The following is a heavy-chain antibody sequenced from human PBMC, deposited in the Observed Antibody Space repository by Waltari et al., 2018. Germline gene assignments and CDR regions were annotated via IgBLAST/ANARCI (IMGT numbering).Heavy chain of an antibody. CDR3: ARGLSHPSAVPAAIRWFDP. CDR1: GYSISSGYY. J-gene: IGHJ5*02. CDR2: IYHSGST. D-gene: IGHD2-2*02. V-gene: IGHV4-38-2*01. Sequence: QVQLQESGPGLVKPSETLSLTCAVSGYSISSGYYWGWIRQPPGKGLEWIGSIYHSGSTYYNPSLKSRVTISVDTSKNQFSLKLSSVTAADTAVYYCARGLSHPSAVPAAIRWFDPWGQGTLVTVSS.